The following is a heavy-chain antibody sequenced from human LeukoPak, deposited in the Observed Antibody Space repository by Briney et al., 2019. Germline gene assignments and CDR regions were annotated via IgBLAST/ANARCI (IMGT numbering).Heavy chain of an antibody. CDR1: GFTFSSYS. CDR2: ISSSSSYI. Sequence: GGSLRLSCAASGFTFSSYSMNWVRQAPGKGLEWVSSISSSSSYIYYADSVKGRFTISRDNAKNSLCLQMNSLRAEDTAVYYCASEQTVAGTGNFDYWGQGTLVTVSS. D-gene: IGHD6-19*01. J-gene: IGHJ4*02. V-gene: IGHV3-21*01. CDR3: ASEQTVAGTGNFDY.